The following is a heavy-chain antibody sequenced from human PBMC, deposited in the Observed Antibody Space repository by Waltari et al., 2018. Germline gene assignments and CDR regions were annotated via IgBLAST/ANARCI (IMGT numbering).Heavy chain of an antibody. V-gene: IGHV1-8*01. D-gene: IGHD3-10*01. CDR3: ARGSRLASGTFFPTATDN. CDR2: MNPNSGNT. CDR1: GYPFSTYD. Sequence: QVQLVQSGAEVKEPGASVKVSCKASGYPFSTYDIHRVRQAAGQGLEWMGWMNPNSGNTGYAPKFQGRVTMTRDTSISTAYMELSSLRSDDTAVYYCARGSRLASGTFFPTATDNWAQGTPVTVSS. J-gene: IGHJ4*02.